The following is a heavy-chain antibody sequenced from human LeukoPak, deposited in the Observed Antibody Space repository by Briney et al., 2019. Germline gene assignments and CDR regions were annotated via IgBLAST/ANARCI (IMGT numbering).Heavy chain of an antibody. CDR3: ARDLYGGNSASWVDL. Sequence: GRSLRLSCGASGFTFKHYGMLWVRQAPGKGLEWVAVIWYDGSNTFYADSVKGRFTISRDNSNNTLYLQVNSLRAEDTAVYYCARDLYGGNSASWVDLWGQGTLVTVSS. CDR1: GFTFKHYG. CDR2: IWYDGSNT. J-gene: IGHJ5*02. D-gene: IGHD4-23*01. V-gene: IGHV3-33*01.